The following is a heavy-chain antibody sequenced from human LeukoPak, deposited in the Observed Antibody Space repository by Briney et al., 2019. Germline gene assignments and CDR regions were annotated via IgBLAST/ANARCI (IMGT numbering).Heavy chain of an antibody. CDR1: RYPFTNYA. Sequence: ASVKVSCKASRYPFTNYAMHWVRQAPGQRLEWMGWIHVGNGNTEYSQKFQGRVTITRDTPATTTYMELSSLRSEDTAVYYCARVDGSGPNAPNDCWGQGSLVTVSS. D-gene: IGHD3-10*01. J-gene: IGHJ4*02. V-gene: IGHV1-3*01. CDR3: ARVDGSGPNAPNDC. CDR2: IHVGNGNT.